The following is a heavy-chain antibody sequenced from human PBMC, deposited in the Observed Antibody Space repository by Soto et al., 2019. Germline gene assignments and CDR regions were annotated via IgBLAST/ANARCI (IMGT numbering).Heavy chain of an antibody. CDR2: IYYSGST. Sequence: QVQLQESGPGLLKPSQTLSLTCTVSGGSISSGDYYWSWIRQPPGKGLEWIGYIYYSGSTYYNPSLKSRVTISVDTSKNQFSLKLSSVTAADTAVYYCARAWFTAMGNYYGMDVWGQGTTVTVSS. CDR1: GGSISSGDYY. CDR3: ARAWFTAMGNYYGMDV. V-gene: IGHV4-30-4*01. J-gene: IGHJ6*02. D-gene: IGHD5-18*01.